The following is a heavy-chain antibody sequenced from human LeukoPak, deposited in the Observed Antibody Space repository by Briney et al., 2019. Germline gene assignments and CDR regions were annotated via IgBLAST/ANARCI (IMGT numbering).Heavy chain of an antibody. Sequence: ASVKVSCKASGYTFTNYHINWVRQASGQGLEWMTWINPDTGDKGYARKFQDRVTITTDTSISTAYMELSSLSSEDTAVYFCAKDLPNWAFDPWGQGTLVTVSS. CDR3: AKDLPNWAFDP. J-gene: IGHJ5*02. V-gene: IGHV1-8*03. CDR2: INPDTGDK. CDR1: GYTFTNYH. D-gene: IGHD1-1*01.